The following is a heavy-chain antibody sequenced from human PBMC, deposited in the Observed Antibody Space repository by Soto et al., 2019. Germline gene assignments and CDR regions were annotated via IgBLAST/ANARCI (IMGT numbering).Heavy chain of an antibody. V-gene: IGHV3-48*02. CDR2: IDSSSKTI. D-gene: IGHD5-12*01. CDR3: ARGGVATIFGDS. Sequence: GGSLRLSCAASGFTFSRYSMNWVRQAPGKGLEWLSYIDSSSKTIYYADSVKGRFIISRDNAKNSLYLQMNSLRDEDTAVYHCARGGVATIFGDSWGQGTLVTVSS. CDR1: GFTFSRYS. J-gene: IGHJ4*02.